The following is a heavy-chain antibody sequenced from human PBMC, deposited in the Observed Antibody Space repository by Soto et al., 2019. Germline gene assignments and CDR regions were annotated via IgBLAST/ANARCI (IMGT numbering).Heavy chain of an antibody. J-gene: IGHJ4*02. V-gene: IGHV4-38-2*01. CDR1: GYSLTSGYH. CDR2: IHHSGTT. CDR3: VRVYGRSSCFFDS. Sequence: KPSETLSLTCGVSGYSLTSGYHWGWIRQPPGKGLEWIGTIHHSGTTYYNPSLMSRVTMSVDTSKNQFSLKVTSATAADTAVYFCVRVYGRSSCFFDSWGQGTLVTVSS. D-gene: IGHD6-6*01.